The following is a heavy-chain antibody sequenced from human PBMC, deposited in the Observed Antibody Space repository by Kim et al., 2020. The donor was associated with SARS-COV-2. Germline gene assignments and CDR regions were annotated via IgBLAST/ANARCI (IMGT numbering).Heavy chain of an antibody. Sequence: GWSLRLSCAASGFTFNTYGMHWVRQAPGKGLEWVAVISYDGSNKYYADSVKGRFTISRDNSKNTLYLQMYSLRIEDTAVYYCAKSFSGSYFGYDYWGQGTLVTVSS. V-gene: IGHV3-30*18. CDR3: AKSFSGSYFGYDY. CDR1: GFTFNTYG. D-gene: IGHD1-26*01. J-gene: IGHJ4*02. CDR2: ISYDGSNK.